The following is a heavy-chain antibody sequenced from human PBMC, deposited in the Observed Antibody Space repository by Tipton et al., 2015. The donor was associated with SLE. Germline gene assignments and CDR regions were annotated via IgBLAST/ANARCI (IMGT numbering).Heavy chain of an antibody. V-gene: IGHV4-39*07. CDR3: VRGRAAPYWYFDL. CDR1: GGSISSSYHS. Sequence: TLSLTCSVSGGSISSSYHSWGWIRQPPGQGLGWIANIYYNGRRDDNPSLKSRVTMSVDTSKNQWSLKLTSVTAADTAVYYCVRGRAAPYWYFDLWGRGTLVTVSS. CDR2: IYYNGRR. D-gene: IGHD6-25*01. J-gene: IGHJ2*01.